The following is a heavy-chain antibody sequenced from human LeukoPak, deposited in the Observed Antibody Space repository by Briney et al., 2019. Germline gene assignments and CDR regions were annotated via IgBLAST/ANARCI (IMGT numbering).Heavy chain of an antibody. CDR3: AREEVKSFDN. CDR1: GFTFSSYA. CDR2: ISYDGSNK. J-gene: IGHJ4*02. Sequence: GGSLRLSCAASGFTFSSYAMHWVHQAPGKGLEWVAVISYDGSNKYYADSVKGRFTISRDNAKNSLYLQMNNLRVEDTAVYYCAREEVKSFDNWGQGTLVTVSS. V-gene: IGHV3-30-3*01.